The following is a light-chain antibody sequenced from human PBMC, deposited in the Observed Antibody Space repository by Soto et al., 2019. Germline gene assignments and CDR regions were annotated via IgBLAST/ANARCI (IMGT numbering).Light chain of an antibody. J-gene: IGLJ3*02. CDR2: ENN. CDR3: GTWDSTLSAVV. V-gene: IGLV1-51*02. Sequence: QSVLTQPPSVSAAPGQKVTISCSGSSSNIGNNYVSWYQQLPGTAPKLLIYENNKRPSGIPDRFSGSKSGTSATLGITGPQTGYEADYYCGTWDSTLSAVVFGGGIK. CDR1: SSNIGNNY.